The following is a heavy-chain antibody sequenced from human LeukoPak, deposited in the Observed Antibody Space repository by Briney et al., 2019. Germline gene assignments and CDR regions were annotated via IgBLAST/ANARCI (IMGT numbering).Heavy chain of an antibody. J-gene: IGHJ6*03. V-gene: IGHV3-11*01. CDR1: GFKFSDYY. CDR3: AREGRRPPYYYYYMDV. Sequence: GGSLRLSCAASGFKFSDYYMTWIRQAPGKGLEWVSYISSSGDSIYYADSVEGRFTISRDNAKNSLYLQMNSLRAEDTAVYYCAREGRRPPYYYYYMDVWGKGTTVTISS. CDR2: ISSSGDSI.